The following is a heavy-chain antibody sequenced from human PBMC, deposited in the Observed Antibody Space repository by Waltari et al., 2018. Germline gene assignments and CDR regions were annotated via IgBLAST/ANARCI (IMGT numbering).Heavy chain of an antibody. CDR3: VRDDPGLGLDV. J-gene: IGHJ6*02. D-gene: IGHD7-27*01. V-gene: IGHV3-74*01. Sequence: EVKLVESGGGLVQPGGSLRLACRAYGLTLSHYWMHWVRQVAGKGLVWVAHIETDESRTTYGDSVKGRFTISRDNAKNTVYLQMTSLRAEDTGLYFCVRDDPGLGLDVWGQGTTVTVSS. CDR2: IETDESRT. CDR1: GLTLSHYW.